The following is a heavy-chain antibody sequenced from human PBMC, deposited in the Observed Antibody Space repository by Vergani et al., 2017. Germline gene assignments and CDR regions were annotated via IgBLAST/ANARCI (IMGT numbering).Heavy chain of an antibody. Sequence: EVQLVETGGGLIQPGGSLRLSCAASGFTVSSNYMSWVRQAPGKGLEWVSVIYSGGSTYYADSVKGRFTISRDNSKNTLYLQMNSLRAEGTAVYYCARGRGPYYYYGMDVWGQGTTVTVSS. V-gene: IGHV3-53*02. CDR1: GFTVSSNY. CDR3: ARGRGPYYYYGMDV. CDR2: IYSGGST. J-gene: IGHJ6*02. D-gene: IGHD3-10*01.